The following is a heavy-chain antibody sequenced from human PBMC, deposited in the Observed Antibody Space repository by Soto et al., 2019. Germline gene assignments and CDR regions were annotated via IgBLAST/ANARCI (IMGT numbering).Heavy chain of an antibody. J-gene: IGHJ6*02. V-gene: IGHV4-4*02. CDR2: IYHSGST. CDR3: ARRGELRYGMDV. CDR1: GGSISSSNW. Sequence: QVQLQESGPGLVKPSGTLSLTCAVSGGSISSSNWWSWVRQPPGKGLEWIGEIYHSGSTNYNPSLESRXXIXVXXSKTQFSLKLSSVTAADTAVYYCARRGELRYGMDVWGQGTTVTVSS. D-gene: IGHD1-26*01.